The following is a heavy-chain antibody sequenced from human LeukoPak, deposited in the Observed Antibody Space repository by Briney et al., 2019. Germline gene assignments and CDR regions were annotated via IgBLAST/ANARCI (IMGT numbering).Heavy chain of an antibody. CDR2: INHSGST. D-gene: IGHD4-17*01. CDR3: AREDYGDYPPFDY. CDR1: GGSFSGYY. V-gene: IGHV4-34*01. J-gene: IGHJ4*02. Sequence: PSETLSLTCAVYGGSFSGYYWSWIRQPPGKGLEWIGEINHSGSTNYNPSLKSRVTISVDTSKNQFSLKLSSVTAADTAVYYCAREDYGDYPPFDYWGQGTLVTVSS.